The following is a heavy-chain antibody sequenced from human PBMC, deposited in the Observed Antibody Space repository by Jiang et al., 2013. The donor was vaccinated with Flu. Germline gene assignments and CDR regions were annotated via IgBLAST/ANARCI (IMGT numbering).Heavy chain of an antibody. CDR1: GYNFARFW. CDR2: IFPLDSDT. D-gene: IGHD2/OR15-2a*01. Sequence: GAEVKKPGESQRISCQGSGYNFARFWIGWARQVPGKGLEWMGMIFPLDSDTRYSPSFQGQVTISVDKSINTAYLQWNSLKASDTAIYYCATNTFYDGSTYFPFFDTWGQGTQVTVSS. CDR3: ATNTFYDGSTYFPFFDT. V-gene: IGHV5-51*01. J-gene: IGHJ4*02.